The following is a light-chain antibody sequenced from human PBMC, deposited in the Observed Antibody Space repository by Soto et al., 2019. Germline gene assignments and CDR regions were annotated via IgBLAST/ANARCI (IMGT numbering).Light chain of an antibody. V-gene: IGLV1-40*01. CDR2: GNS. J-gene: IGLJ2*01. CDR1: SSNIGAGYD. Sequence: QSVLTQPPSVSGAPGQRVTISCTGSSSNIGAGYDVHWYKQLPGTAPKLLIYGNSNRPSGVPDRFSGSKSGTSASLAITGLQAEDEADYYCQSYDSSLSEVFGGGTQLTVL. CDR3: QSYDSSLSEV.